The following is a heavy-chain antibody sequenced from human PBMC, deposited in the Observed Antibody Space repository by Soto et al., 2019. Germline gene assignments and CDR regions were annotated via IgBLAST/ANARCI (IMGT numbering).Heavy chain of an antibody. CDR1: GYTFTSYD. V-gene: IGHV1-8*01. CDR3: ARDSGYSSSWYYYYDYMDV. D-gene: IGHD6-13*01. J-gene: IGHJ6*03. CDR2: MNPNSGNT. Sequence: VQRVQSGAEVKKPGASVKVSCKASGYTFTSYDINWVRQATGQGLEWMGWMNPNSGNTGYAQKFQGRVTMTRNTSISTAYMELSSLRSEDTAVYYCARDSGYSSSWYYYYDYMDVWGKGTTVTVSS.